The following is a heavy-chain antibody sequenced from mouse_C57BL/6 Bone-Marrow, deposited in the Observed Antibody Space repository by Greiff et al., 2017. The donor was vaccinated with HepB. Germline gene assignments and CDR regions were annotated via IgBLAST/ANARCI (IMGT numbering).Heavy chain of an antibody. Sequence: EVKVEESGPGLVKPSQTVFLTCTVTGISITTGNYRWSWIRQFPGNKLEWIGYIYYSGTITYNPSLTSRTTITRDTPKNQFFLEMNSLTAEDTATYYCARDIYYDYDRSYYYAMDYWGQGTSVTVSS. D-gene: IGHD2-4*01. V-gene: IGHV3-5*01. CDR3: ARDIYYDYDRSYYYAMDY. CDR1: GISITTGNYR. J-gene: IGHJ4*01. CDR2: IYYSGTI.